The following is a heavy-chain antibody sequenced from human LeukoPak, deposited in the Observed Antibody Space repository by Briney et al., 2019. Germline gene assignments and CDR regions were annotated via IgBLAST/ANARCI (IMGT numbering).Heavy chain of an antibody. D-gene: IGHD2-15*01. Sequence: GASVNVSCKASGYCFTYYPLNWVRQAPGQGLEWMGWISTSTGNPTYAQGFTGRFVFSLDTSVSTAYLQISNLKADDTAVYYCARGSGGLIEDFWGQGTLVTVSS. J-gene: IGHJ4*02. CDR1: GYCFTYYP. CDR3: ARGSGGLIEDF. CDR2: ISTSTGNP. V-gene: IGHV7-4-1*02.